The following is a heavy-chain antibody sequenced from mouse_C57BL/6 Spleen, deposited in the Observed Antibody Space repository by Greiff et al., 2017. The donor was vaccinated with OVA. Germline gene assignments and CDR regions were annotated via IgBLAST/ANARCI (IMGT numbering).Heavy chain of an antibody. CDR1: GYAFSSSW. Sequence: VQLQQSGPELVKPGASVKISCKASGYAFSSSWMNWVKQRPGKGLEWIGRIYPGDGDTNYNGKFKGKATLTADKSSSTAYMQLSSLTSEDSAVYFCAITTVVAKAYYFDYWGQGTTLTVSS. CDR2: IYPGDGDT. CDR3: AITTVVAKAYYFDY. J-gene: IGHJ2*01. D-gene: IGHD1-1*01. V-gene: IGHV1-82*01.